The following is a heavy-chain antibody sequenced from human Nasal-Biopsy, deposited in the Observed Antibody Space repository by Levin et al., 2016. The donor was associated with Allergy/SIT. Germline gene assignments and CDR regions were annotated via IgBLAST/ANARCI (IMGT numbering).Heavy chain of an antibody. Sequence: SETLSLTCTVSGDSITNSDYYWSWIRQPPGQGLEWIGYIYFNGDTNYNPTLKNRVAISTDTSKNQFSLSLGSVTAADTAVYYCAATTIFTPAYFPSWGQGTQVTVSS. V-gene: IGHV4-30-4*01. D-gene: IGHD1-26*01. CDR1: GDSITNSDYY. J-gene: IGHJ4*02. CDR2: IYFNGDT. CDR3: AATTIFTPAYFPS.